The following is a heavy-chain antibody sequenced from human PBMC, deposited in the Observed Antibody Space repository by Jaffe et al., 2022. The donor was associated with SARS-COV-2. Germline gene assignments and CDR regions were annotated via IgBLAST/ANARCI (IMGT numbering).Heavy chain of an antibody. V-gene: IGHV4-34*01. D-gene: IGHD2-21*02. Sequence: QVQLQQWGAGLLKPSETLSLTCAVYGGSFSAYYWSWIRQPPGKGLEWIGEINHSGSTNYNPSLKSRVTISVDTSKNQFSLKLSSVTAADTAVYYCARAGRYMVTAARYYMDVWGKGTTVTVSS. CDR1: GGSFSAYY. CDR2: INHSGST. CDR3: ARAGRYMVTAARYYMDV. J-gene: IGHJ6*03.